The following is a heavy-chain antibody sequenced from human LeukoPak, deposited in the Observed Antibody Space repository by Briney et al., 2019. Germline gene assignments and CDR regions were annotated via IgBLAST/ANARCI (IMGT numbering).Heavy chain of an antibody. J-gene: IGHJ3*02. CDR1: GGSISSDNYY. Sequence: PSETLSLTCTVSGGSISSDNYYWGWIRQPPGKGLEWIGSIYYSGTTYYNPSLKSRVTISVDTSKNQFSLKLSSVTAADTAVYYCAGRGDFWSGYYAFDIWGQGTMVTVSS. D-gene: IGHD3-3*01. CDR3: AGRGDFWSGYYAFDI. CDR2: IYYSGTT. V-gene: IGHV4-39*07.